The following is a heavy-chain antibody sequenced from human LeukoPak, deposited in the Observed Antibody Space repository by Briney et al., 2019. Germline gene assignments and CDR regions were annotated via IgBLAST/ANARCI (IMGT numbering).Heavy chain of an antibody. J-gene: IGHJ6*03. D-gene: IGHD3-22*01. V-gene: IGHV3-11*04. CDR2: ISSSGSTI. CDR3: ARGVVVKRYYYYYMDV. CDR1: GFTFSDYY. Sequence: GGSLRLSCAASGFTFSDYYMSWIRQAPGKGLEWVSYISSSGSTIYYADSVKGRFTISRDNAKNSLYLQMNSLRAEDTAVYYCARGVVVKRYYYYYMDVWGKGTTVTVSS.